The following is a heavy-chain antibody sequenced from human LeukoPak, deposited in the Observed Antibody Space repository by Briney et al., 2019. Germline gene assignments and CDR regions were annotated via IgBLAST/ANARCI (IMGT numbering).Heavy chain of an antibody. Sequence: GGSLRLSCAASGFTFTSYWMTWVRQAPGKGLEWVASIGSDGANTYQTDYVKGRFTTSRDNSKNTLYLQMNSLRAEDTAIYFCAKDYFNFQFLPFDSWGQGTLVAVSS. V-gene: IGHV3-23*01. CDR2: IGSDGANT. D-gene: IGHD3-10*01. J-gene: IGHJ4*02. CDR1: GFTFTSYW. CDR3: AKDYFNFQFLPFDS.